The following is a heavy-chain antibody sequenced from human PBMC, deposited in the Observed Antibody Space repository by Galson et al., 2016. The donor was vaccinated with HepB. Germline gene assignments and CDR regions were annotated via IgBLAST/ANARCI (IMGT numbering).Heavy chain of an antibody. CDR1: GFTFSSHS. V-gene: IGHV3-21*06. D-gene: IGHD1-26*01. CDR2: INPESTYI. Sequence: SLRLSCAASGFTFSSHSMNWVRQAPGKGLEWVAAINPESTYIYHADSMKGRFTISRDNARNSLYLQMNRLTGEDTAVYYCARERTSWDAIDYWGQGTLVTVSS. CDR3: ARERTSWDAIDY. J-gene: IGHJ4*02.